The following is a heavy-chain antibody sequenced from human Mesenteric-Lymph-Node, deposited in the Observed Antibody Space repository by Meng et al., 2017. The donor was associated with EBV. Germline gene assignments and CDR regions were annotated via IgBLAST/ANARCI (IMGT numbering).Heavy chain of an antibody. V-gene: IGHV4-4*02. CDR1: GGSISHSNW. CDR3: ARGGIVRGEWYFDL. CDR2: IYHGGST. D-gene: IGHD1-26*01. Sequence: LGRPWGTLSLTWFVSGGSISHSNWWRGGPQAPGKGMEWIGEIYHGGSTNYNPSLKSRVTMSVDKSQNQFSLKLTSVTAADRAIYYCARGGIVRGEWYFDLWGRGTLVTVSS. J-gene: IGHJ2*01.